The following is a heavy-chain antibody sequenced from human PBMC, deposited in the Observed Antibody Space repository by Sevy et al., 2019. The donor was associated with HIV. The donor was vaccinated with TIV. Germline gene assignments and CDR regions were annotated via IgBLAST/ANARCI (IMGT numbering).Heavy chain of an antibody. V-gene: IGHV3-30-3*01. CDR3: ARDGYSSGCPDY. CDR1: GFTFSSYA. CDR2: ISYDGSNK. J-gene: IGHJ4*02. Sequence: GGSLRLSCAASGFTFSSYAMHWVRQAPGKGLEWVAVISYDGSNKYYADSVKGRFTISRDNSKNTLYLQMNSLRAEDTAVYYCARDGYSSGCPDYGGQGTLVTVSS. D-gene: IGHD6-19*01.